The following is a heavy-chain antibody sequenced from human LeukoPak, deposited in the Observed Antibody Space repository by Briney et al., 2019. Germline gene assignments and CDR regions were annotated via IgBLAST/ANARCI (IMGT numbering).Heavy chain of an antibody. J-gene: IGHJ3*02. V-gene: IGHV3-9*01. D-gene: IGHD1-26*01. Sequence: GGSLRLSCAASGFTFDDYAMHWVRQAPGKGLEWVSGISWNSGSIDYADSVKGRFTISRDNAKNSLYLQLNSLRAEDTALYYCAKDRTYSGSYNAFDIWGQGTMVTVSA. CDR1: GFTFDDYA. CDR2: ISWNSGSI. CDR3: AKDRTYSGSYNAFDI.